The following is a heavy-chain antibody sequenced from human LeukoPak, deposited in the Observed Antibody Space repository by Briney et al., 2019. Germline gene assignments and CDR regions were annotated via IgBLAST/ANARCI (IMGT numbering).Heavy chain of an antibody. D-gene: IGHD2-21*01. Sequence: AEPLPLTCTVSGGPISSYYWSWIRQPPGKGLEWIGYIYYSGSTNYHPSLKRRVTISVDTSKNQFSLKLSSVTAADTAVYYCARIPSILHFDYWGQGTLVTVSS. J-gene: IGHJ4*02. V-gene: IGHV4-59*08. CDR2: IYYSGST. CDR1: GGPISSYY. CDR3: ARIPSILHFDY.